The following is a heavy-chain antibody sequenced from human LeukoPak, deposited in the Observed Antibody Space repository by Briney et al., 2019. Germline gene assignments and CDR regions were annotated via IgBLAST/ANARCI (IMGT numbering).Heavy chain of an antibody. CDR3: TRLTDGYYDYVSGSWDY. Sequence: GESLKIYCKGSGYRFTNYWIGWVRQMPGKGLEWMGITYPGNSYTRDSPSFQGQVTISADRSISTAYLQWSSLRASDTVLYYCTRLTDGYYDYVSGSWDYWGQGTLVTVSS. CDR2: TYPGNSYT. J-gene: IGHJ4*02. CDR1: GYRFTNYW. V-gene: IGHV5-51*01. D-gene: IGHD3-16*01.